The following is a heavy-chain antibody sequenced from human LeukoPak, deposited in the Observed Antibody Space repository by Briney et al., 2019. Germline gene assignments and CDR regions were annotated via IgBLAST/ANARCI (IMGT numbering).Heavy chain of an antibody. CDR3: ARRNLKLLSDY. V-gene: IGHV4-30-2*01. J-gene: IGHJ4*02. CDR2: IYHSGST. Sequence: SETLSLTCTVSGGSISSGGYYWSCIRQPPGKGLEWIGYIYHSGSTYYNPSLKSRVTISVDRSKNQFSLKLSSVTAADTAVYYCARRNLKLLSDYWGQGTLVTVSS. CDR1: GGSISSGGYY. D-gene: IGHD1-14*01.